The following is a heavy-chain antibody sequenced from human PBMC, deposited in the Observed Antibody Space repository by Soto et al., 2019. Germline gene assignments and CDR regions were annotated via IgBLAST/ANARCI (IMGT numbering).Heavy chain of an antibody. CDR1: GYTLTELS. CDR2: FDPEDGET. J-gene: IGHJ3*02. CDR3: ATTRIATFLERAFDI. V-gene: IGHV1-24*01. Sequence: ASVKVSCKVSGYTLTELSMHWVRQAPGKGLEWMGGFDPEDGETIYAQKFQGRVTMTEDTSTDTAYMELSSLRSEDTAVYYCATTRIATFLERAFDIWGQGTIVTVSS. D-gene: IGHD6-13*01.